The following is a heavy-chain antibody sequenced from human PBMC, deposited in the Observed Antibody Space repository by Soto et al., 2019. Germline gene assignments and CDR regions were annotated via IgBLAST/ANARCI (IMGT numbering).Heavy chain of an antibody. D-gene: IGHD5-18*01. CDR3: ARDPGYSYGYGRGYYYGMDV. J-gene: IGHJ6*02. CDR1: GYTFTSYA. Sequence: ASVKVSCKASGYTFTSYAMHWVRQAPGQRLEWLGVIIVIFGTANYAQKFQGRVTITADESTSTAYMELSSLRSEDTAVYYCARDPGYSYGYGRGYYYGMDVWGQGTTVTVSS. CDR2: IIVIFGTA. V-gene: IGHV1-69*13.